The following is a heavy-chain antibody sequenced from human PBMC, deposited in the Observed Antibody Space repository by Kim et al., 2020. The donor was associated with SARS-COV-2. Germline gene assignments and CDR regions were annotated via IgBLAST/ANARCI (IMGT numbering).Heavy chain of an antibody. CDR3: AKGPYYDFWSGYYFDY. J-gene: IGHJ4*02. D-gene: IGHD3-3*01. V-gene: IGHV3-23*01. Sequence: DSVEGRFTLARDTSKNTLYLQMNSRRAEDTAVYYCAKGPYYDFWSGYYFDYWGQGTLVTVSS.